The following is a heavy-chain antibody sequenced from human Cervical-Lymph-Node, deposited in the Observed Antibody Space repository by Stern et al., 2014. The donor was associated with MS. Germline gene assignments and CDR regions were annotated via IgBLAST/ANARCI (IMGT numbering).Heavy chain of an antibody. V-gene: IGHV3-7*01. Sequence: EVHLVESGGGLVQPGGSLRLSCTASGFTFSHYWMTWVRQAPGKGLEWVANIKQPGTEEFYGDSIKGRFTISRDDAKNSVYLQMNSLRVEDTAIYYCAREGTGNSVFYLDYWGQGILVTVSS. CDR3: AREGTGNSVFYLDY. CDR1: GFTFSHYW. CDR2: IKQPGTEE. J-gene: IGHJ4*02. D-gene: IGHD1-1*01.